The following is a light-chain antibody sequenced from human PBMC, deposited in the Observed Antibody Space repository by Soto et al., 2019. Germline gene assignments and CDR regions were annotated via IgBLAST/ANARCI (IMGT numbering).Light chain of an antibody. CDR1: QSISSW. Sequence: DIPMTQSPSTLSASVGDRVTITCRASQSISSWLAWYQQKPGKAPKLLIYDASSLDSGVPSRFSGSGSGTEFTLTISSLQPDDFATYYCQQYNNYSWTFGQGTKVEIK. V-gene: IGKV1-5*01. CDR2: DAS. CDR3: QQYNNYSWT. J-gene: IGKJ1*01.